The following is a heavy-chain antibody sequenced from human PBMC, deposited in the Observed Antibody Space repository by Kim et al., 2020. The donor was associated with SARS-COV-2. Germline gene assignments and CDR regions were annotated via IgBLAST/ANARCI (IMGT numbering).Heavy chain of an antibody. V-gene: IGHV4-39*01. Sequence: SRVTISVDTSKNQFSLKLSSVTAADTAVYYCARSSDFWSGYAYYYYYMDVWGKGTTVTVSS. J-gene: IGHJ6*03. D-gene: IGHD3-3*01. CDR3: ARSSDFWSGYAYYYYYMDV.